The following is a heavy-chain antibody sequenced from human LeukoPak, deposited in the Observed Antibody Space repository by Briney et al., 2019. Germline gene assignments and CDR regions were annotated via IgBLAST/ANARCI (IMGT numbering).Heavy chain of an antibody. CDR2: IKSKTDGGTT. CDR1: GFTFSSYG. V-gene: IGHV3-15*01. Sequence: GGSLRLSCAASGFTFSSYGMHWVRQAPGKGLEWVGRIKSKTDGGTTAYASPVQGRFTISRDDSKNTLFLQMDSLKTEDTAVYYCTTAPQVQPPVMVDYWGQGTLVTVSA. J-gene: IGHJ4*02. CDR3: TTAPQVQPPVMVDY. D-gene: IGHD1-1*01.